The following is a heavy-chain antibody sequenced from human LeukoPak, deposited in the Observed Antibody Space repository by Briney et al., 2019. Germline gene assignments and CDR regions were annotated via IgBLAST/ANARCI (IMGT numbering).Heavy chain of an antibody. CDR1: GGSFSGYY. Sequence: SETLSLTCAVYGGSFSGYYWSWIRQPPGKGLGWIGEINHSGSTSYNPSLKSRVTISVDTSKNQFSLKLSSVTAADTAVYYCARGLILAAILFDPWGQGTLVTVSS. CDR3: ARGLILAAILFDP. D-gene: IGHD2-15*01. V-gene: IGHV4-34*01. CDR2: INHSGST. J-gene: IGHJ5*02.